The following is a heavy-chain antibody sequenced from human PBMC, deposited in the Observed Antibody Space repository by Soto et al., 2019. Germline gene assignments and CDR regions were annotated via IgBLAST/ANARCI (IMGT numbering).Heavy chain of an antibody. Sequence: SETLSLTCAVSGGYISGGYYSWSWIRQPPGKGLEWIGFIYNSGSTYYNSSLKSRVTISVDRSKNHFFLNLTSVTAADTAVYYCARLQYTVVTAIDVWGQGTMVTVSS. CDR3: ARLQYTVVTAIDV. D-gene: IGHD4-17*01. CDR2: IYNSGST. J-gene: IGHJ3*01. V-gene: IGHV4-30-2*01. CDR1: GGYISGGYYS.